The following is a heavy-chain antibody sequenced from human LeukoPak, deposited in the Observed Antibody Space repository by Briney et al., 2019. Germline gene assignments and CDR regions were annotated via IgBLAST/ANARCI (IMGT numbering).Heavy chain of an antibody. V-gene: IGHV4-4*07. D-gene: IGHD2-2*02. J-gene: IGHJ4*02. CDR3: ARGSGPSSSWGVGYCSSTSCHTKIAFDY. CDR2: ISSTGST. CDR1: GGSISNYY. Sequence: TPSETLSLTCTVSGGSISNYYWSWIRQPAGKGLEWIGRISSTGSTNYNPSLKSRVTMSVDTSKNQFSLKLSSVTAADTAVYYCARGSGPSSSWGVGYCSSTSCHTKIAFDYWGQGTLVTVSS.